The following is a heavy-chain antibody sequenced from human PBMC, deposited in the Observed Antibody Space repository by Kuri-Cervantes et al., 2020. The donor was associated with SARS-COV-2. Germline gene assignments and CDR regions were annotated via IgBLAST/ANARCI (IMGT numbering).Heavy chain of an antibody. Sequence: GESLKISCAASGFTFSDYSMNWVRQIPGKGLEWLSYISSSSAGIYYADSVKGRFTISRDNAKNSLYLQMHSLRAEDTAIYYCARDDPYYGGNSWFDPWGQGTLVTVSS. D-gene: IGHD4-23*01. J-gene: IGHJ5*02. CDR2: ISSSSAGI. CDR1: GFTFSDYS. V-gene: IGHV3-48*01. CDR3: ARDDPYYGGNSWFDP.